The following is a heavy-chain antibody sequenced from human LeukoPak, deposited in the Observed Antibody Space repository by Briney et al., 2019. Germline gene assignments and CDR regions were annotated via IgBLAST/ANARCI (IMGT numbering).Heavy chain of an antibody. CDR3: AKAISIGYAGVEDN. CDR2: LSPGSSYI. Sequence: GGSLRLSCAASGFTFSTYSMNWVRQAPGKGLEWVSSLSPGSSYIYYADSVKGRFSISRDNAKNSLYLEMNSLRVEDTAVYFCAKAISIGYAGVEDNWGQGTLVPVS. J-gene: IGHJ4*02. D-gene: IGHD3-3*02. CDR1: GFTFSTYS. V-gene: IGHV3-21*04.